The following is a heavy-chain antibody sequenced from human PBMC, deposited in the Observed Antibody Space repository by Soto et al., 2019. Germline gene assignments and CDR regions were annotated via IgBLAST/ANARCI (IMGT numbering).Heavy chain of an antibody. V-gene: IGHV3-30*18. CDR2: ISYDGSNK. CDR1: GFTFSSYG. CDR3: AKDGRERGYDYTEYCFDY. Sequence: QVQLVESGGGVVQPGRSLRLSCAASGFTFSSYGMHWVRQAPGKGLEWVAVISYDGSNKYYADSVKGRFTISRDNSKNTLYLQMNSLRAEDTAVYYCAKDGRERGYDYTEYCFDYWGQGTLVTVSS. J-gene: IGHJ4*02. D-gene: IGHD5-12*01.